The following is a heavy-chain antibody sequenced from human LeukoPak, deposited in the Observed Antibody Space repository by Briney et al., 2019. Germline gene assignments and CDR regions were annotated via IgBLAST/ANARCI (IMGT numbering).Heavy chain of an antibody. CDR3: AKGQELDDGVFDS. CDR1: GFTFSRIA. D-gene: IGHD1-1*01. CDR2: IRSNGETV. J-gene: IGHJ4*02. Sequence: GGSLRLSCAASGFTFSRIAMSWVRQAPGKGLEWVSAIRSNGETVYNADSVKGRFTVSRDNSRPTLFLQMSSLRVEDTATYYCAKGQELDDGVFDSWGQGTLVTVSS. V-gene: IGHV3-23*01.